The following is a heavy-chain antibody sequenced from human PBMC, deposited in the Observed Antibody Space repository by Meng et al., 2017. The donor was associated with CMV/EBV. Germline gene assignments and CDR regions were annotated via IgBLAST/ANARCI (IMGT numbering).Heavy chain of an antibody. CDR3: ARSRQRYSSSSNGDY. J-gene: IGHJ4*02. CDR2: ITSDGSST. CDR1: GFTFSSYW. V-gene: IGHV3-74*01. D-gene: IGHD6-6*01. Sequence: GESLKISCAASGFTFSSYWMHWVRQAPGKGLVWVSRITSDGSSTSYADSVKGRFTISRDNAKNTLYLQMNSLRAEDTAVYYCARSRQRYSSSSNGDYWGQGTLVTVSS.